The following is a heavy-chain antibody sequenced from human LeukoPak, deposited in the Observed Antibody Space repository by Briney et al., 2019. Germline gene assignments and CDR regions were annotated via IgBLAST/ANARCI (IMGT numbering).Heavy chain of an antibody. Sequence: ASVTVSCKASGYTFTSYGISWVRQAPGQGLEWMGWISAYNGNTNYAQKLQGRVTMTTDTSTSTAYMELRSLRSDDTAVYYCARSVFCSSTSCHFDYWGQGTLVTVSS. J-gene: IGHJ4*02. CDR2: ISAYNGNT. CDR3: ARSVFCSSTSCHFDY. V-gene: IGHV1-18*01. D-gene: IGHD2-2*01. CDR1: GYTFTSYG.